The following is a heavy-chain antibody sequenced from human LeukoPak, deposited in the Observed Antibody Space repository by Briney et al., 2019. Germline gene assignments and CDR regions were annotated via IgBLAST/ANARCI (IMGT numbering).Heavy chain of an antibody. CDR2: IYSGGST. CDR3: ARGWVVTAMDY. CDR1: GFTVSSNY. J-gene: IGHJ4*02. V-gene: IGHV3-53*04. D-gene: IGHD2-21*02. Sequence: PGRSLRLSCAASGFTVSSNYMSWARQAPGKGLEWVSVIYSGGSTYYADSVKGRFTISRHNSKNTLYLQMNGLRAEDTAVYYCARGWVVTAMDYWGQGTLVTVSS.